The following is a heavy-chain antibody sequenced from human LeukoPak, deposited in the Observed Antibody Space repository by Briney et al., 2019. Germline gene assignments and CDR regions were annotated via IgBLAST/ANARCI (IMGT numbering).Heavy chain of an antibody. CDR3: ARVYNWFDP. V-gene: IGHV4-59*01. Sequence: SETLSLTCTVSGDSINNYYWSWIRQPPGKRLEWIGYIHYSAGTNYNPSLKSRVTISIDTAKNQFSLKLTSVTAADTAVYYCARVYNWFDPWGQGTLVTVSS. CDR1: GDSINNYY. J-gene: IGHJ5*02. CDR2: IHYSAGT.